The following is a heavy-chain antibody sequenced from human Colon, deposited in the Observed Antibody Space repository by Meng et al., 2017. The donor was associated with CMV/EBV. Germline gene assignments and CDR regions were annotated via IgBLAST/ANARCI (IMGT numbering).Heavy chain of an antibody. CDR3: TTSYGDLYYYYGMDV. D-gene: IGHD4-17*01. Sequence: GGSLRLSCAASGFTFSSATMSWVRQAPGKGLEWVGRIKRTSEGGTVEYAAPMKGRFTISRDDSENTLYLQMNSLKTEDTAVYYCTTSYGDLYYYYGMDVWGQGTTVTVSS. V-gene: IGHV3-15*01. J-gene: IGHJ6*02. CDR1: GFTFSSAT. CDR2: IKRTSEGGTV.